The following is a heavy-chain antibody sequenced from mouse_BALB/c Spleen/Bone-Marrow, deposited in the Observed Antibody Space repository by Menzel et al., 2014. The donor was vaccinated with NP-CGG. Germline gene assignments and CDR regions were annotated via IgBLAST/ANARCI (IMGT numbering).Heavy chain of an antibody. V-gene: IGHV5-4*02. CDR2: ISEGGSYT. D-gene: IGHD1-1*01. J-gene: IGHJ3*01. CDR1: GFTFSDYY. Sequence: EVQRVESGGGLVKPGGSLKLSYAASGFTFSDYYMYWVRQTPEKRLEWVATISEGGSYTYYPDSVKGRFTISRDNAKNNLYLQMSSLKSEDTAMYYCANYYGSSWFAYWGQGTLVTVSA. CDR3: ANYYGSSWFAY.